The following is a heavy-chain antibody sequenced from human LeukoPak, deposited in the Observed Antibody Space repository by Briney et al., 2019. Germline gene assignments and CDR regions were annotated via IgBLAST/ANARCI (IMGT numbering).Heavy chain of an antibody. Sequence: GGSLRLSCSASGFRFSNYWMNWVRQAPGKGLELVANIGQDGGEKYYVDSVRGRFTISRDNAKNSLFLQMNSLRAEDTAVYYCARDPGIASAGTVGYFDYWGQGILVTVSS. D-gene: IGHD6-13*01. CDR2: IGQDGGEK. CDR3: ARDPGIASAGTVGYFDY. J-gene: IGHJ4*02. V-gene: IGHV3-7*01. CDR1: GFRFSNYW.